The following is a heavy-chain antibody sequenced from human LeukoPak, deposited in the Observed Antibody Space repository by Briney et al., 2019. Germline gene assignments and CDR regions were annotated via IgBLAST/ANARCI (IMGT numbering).Heavy chain of an antibody. J-gene: IGHJ4*02. D-gene: IGHD3/OR15-3a*01. CDR2: IYHSGST. V-gene: IGHV4-30-2*01. CDR1: GGSISSGGYY. CDR3: ARGIVASYDVLTGHYFDY. Sequence: SETLSLTCTVSGGSISSGGYYWSWIRQPPGKGLEWIGYIYHSGSTYYNPSLKSRVTISVDTSKNQFSLKLSSVTAADTAVFYCARGIVASYDVLTGHYFDYWGQGTLVTVSS.